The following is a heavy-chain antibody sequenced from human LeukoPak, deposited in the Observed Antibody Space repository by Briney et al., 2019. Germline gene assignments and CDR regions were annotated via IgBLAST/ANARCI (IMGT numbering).Heavy chain of an antibody. J-gene: IGHJ4*02. CDR3: ARGPHLDQLPDY. Sequence: ASLKVSCKASGGTFSSYAISWVRQAPGQGLEWMTGIIPIFGTANYAQKFQGRVTITTDESTSTAYMELSSLRSEDTAVYYCARGPHLDQLPDYWGQGTLVTVSS. V-gene: IGHV1-69*05. D-gene: IGHD2-2*01. CDR1: GGTFSSYA. CDR2: IIPIFGTA.